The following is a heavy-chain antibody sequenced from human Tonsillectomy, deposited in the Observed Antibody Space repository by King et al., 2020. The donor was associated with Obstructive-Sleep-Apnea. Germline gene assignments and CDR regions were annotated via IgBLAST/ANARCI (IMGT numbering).Heavy chain of an antibody. CDR1: GDSVSSNSAA. CDR3: TTSLIAAAHG. V-gene: IGHV6-1*01. CDR2: TYYRSKWYN. J-gene: IGHJ4*02. Sequence: VQLQQSGPGLVKPSQPLSLTCAISGDSVSSNSAAWNWLRQSPSRGLEWLGRTYYRSKWYNDYAVSVKSRITINPDTSKNQVSLQLNSVTPEDTAVYYCTTSLIAAAHGWGQGTLVTVSS. D-gene: IGHD6-13*01.